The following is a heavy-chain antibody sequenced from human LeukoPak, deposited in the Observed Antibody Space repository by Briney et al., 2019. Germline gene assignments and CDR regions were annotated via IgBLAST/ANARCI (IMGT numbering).Heavy chain of an antibody. Sequence: SVKVSCKASGGTFSSYAISWVRQAPGQGLEWMGGIIPIFGTANYAQKFQGRVTITADESTSTAYMELSSLRSEDTAVYYRARDLNCSGGSCYSQPWGQGTLVTVSS. D-gene: IGHD2-15*01. CDR3: ARDLNCSGGSCYSQP. CDR2: IIPIFGTA. J-gene: IGHJ5*02. V-gene: IGHV1-69*13. CDR1: GGTFSSYA.